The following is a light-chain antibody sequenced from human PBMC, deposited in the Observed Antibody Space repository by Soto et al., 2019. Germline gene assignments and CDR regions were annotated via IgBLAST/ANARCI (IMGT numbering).Light chain of an antibody. J-gene: IGKJ1*01. CDR3: QQYGTSPRT. CDR2: SAS. V-gene: IGKV3-20*01. CDR1: QTMRSSH. Sequence: EIVLTQSPCTLSLSPGERATLSCRASQTMRSSHLAWYQQKPGQAPRLLIYSASSRASGIPDRFSGSGSGTDFTLTISRLEPEDFAVYYCQQYGTSPRTFGQGTKVEIK.